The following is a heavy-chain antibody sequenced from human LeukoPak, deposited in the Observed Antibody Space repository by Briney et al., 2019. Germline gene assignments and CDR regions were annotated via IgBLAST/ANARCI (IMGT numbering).Heavy chain of an antibody. Sequence: GGSLRLSCAASGFTFSSYGMHWVRQAPGKGLEWVSYISSSGSTIYYADSVKGRFTISRDNAKNSLYLQMNSLRAEDTAVYYCVTNFDPDVDWGQGTLVTVSS. J-gene: IGHJ4*02. CDR1: GFTFSSYG. V-gene: IGHV3-48*04. D-gene: IGHD3-9*01. CDR2: ISSSGSTI. CDR3: VTNFDPDVD.